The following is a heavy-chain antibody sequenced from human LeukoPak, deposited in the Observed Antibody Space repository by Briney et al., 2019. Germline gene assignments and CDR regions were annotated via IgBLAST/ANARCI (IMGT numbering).Heavy chain of an antibody. J-gene: IGHJ4*02. CDR3: ASGTTVTPYYFDY. V-gene: IGHV1-69*13. CDR1: GGTFSSYA. CDR2: IIPIFGTA. D-gene: IGHD4-17*01. Sequence: GASVKVSCKASGGTFSSYAISWVGQAPGQGLEWMGGIIPIFGTANYAQKFQGRVTITADESTSTAYMELSSLRSEDTAVYYCASGTTVTPYYFDYWGQGTLVTVSS.